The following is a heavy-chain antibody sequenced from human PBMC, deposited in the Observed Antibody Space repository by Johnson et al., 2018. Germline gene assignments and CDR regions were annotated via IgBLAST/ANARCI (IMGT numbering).Heavy chain of an antibody. CDR2: ISYDGSNK. V-gene: IGHV3-30*18. CDR1: GFTFSSYG. CDR3: AKDRGLLGTRDAFDI. Sequence: QVQLVESGGGVVQPGRSLRLSCAASGFTFSSYGMHWVRQAPGKGLEWVAVISYDGSNKYYADSVKGRFTISRDNSKNTLYLQMNSLRAEDTAVYYCAKDRGLLGTRDAFDIWGRGTMVTVSS. D-gene: IGHD3-10*01. J-gene: IGHJ3*02.